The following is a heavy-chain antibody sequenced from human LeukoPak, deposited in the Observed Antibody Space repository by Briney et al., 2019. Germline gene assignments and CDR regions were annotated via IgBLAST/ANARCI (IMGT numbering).Heavy chain of an antibody. V-gene: IGHV3-43*02. Sequence: GGSLRLSCAASGFTFDDYAMHWVRQAPGKGLEWVSLISGGGGSTYYADSVKGRFTISRDNSKNSLYLQMNSLRTEDTALYYCAKEYYYGLYYYGMDVWGQGTTVTVSS. J-gene: IGHJ6*02. CDR3: AKEYYYGLYYYGMDV. D-gene: IGHD3-10*01. CDR2: ISGGGGST. CDR1: GFTFDDYA.